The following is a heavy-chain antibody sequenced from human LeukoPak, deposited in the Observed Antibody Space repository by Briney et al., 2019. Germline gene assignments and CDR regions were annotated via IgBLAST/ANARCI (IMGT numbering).Heavy chain of an antibody. CDR2: IYYSGST. V-gene: IGHV4-59*01. CDR1: GGSISSYY. J-gene: IGHJ4*02. CDR3: ARERAVTTYYYFDY. Sequence: SETLSLTCTVSGGSISSYYWSWIRQPPGKGLEWIGYIYYSGSTNYNPSLKSRVTISVDTSKNQFSLKLSSVTAADTAVYYCARERAVTTYYYFDYWGQGNLVTVSS. D-gene: IGHD4-17*01.